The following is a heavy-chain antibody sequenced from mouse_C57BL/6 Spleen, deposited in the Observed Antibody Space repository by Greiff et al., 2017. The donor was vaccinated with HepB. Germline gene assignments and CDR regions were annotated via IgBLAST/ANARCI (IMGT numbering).Heavy chain of an antibody. V-gene: IGHV5-4*01. J-gene: IGHJ1*03. CDR1: GFTFSSYA. CDR2: ISDGGSYT. Sequence: DVQLVESGGGLVKPGGSLKLSCAASGFTFSSYAMSWVRQTPEKRLEWVATISDGGSYTYYPDNVKGRFTISRDNAKNNLYLQMSHLKSEDTAMYYCARDPLRYFDVWGTGTTVTVSS. CDR3: ARDPLRYFDV.